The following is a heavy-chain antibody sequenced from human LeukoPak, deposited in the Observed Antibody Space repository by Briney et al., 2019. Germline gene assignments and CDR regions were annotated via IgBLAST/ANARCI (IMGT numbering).Heavy chain of an antibody. V-gene: IGHV1-2*02. CDR3: ARDRASGWYYFDY. CDR1: GYTFTGYY. J-gene: IGHJ4*02. D-gene: IGHD6-19*01. Sequence: ATVKLSCKASGYTFTGYYMHWVRQAPGQGLERMVWINPNSGGTNYAQKFQGRVTMTRDTSISTAYMELSRLRSDDTAVYYCARDRASGWYYFDYWGQGTLVTVSS. CDR2: INPNSGGT.